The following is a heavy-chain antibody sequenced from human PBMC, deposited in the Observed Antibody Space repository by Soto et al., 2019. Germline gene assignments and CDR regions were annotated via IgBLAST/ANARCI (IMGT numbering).Heavy chain of an antibody. CDR1: GDSISNGGFY. CDR2: IFHSGST. Sequence: QVQLQESGPGLVKPSQTLSLTCTVSGDSISNGGFYYSWIRQHPGQGLEWVGYIFHSGSTLSNPSLRSRVTLSADTSKNQLFLKLTSVTAADTAVYYCARGGIAGHWFDPLCQGTLVTVSA. CDR3: ARGGIAGHWFDP. D-gene: IGHD2-15*01. V-gene: IGHV4-31*03. J-gene: IGHJ5*02.